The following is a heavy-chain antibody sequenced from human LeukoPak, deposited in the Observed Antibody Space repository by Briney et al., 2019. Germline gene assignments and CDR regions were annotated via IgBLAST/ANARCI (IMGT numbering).Heavy chain of an antibody. CDR2: INSDGSST. CDR3: ARNLEGHSSGL. Sequence: GGSLRLSRAASGFTVSSNYMSWVRQAPGKGLVWVSRINSDGSSTSYADSVKGRFTISRDNAKNTLYLQMNSLRAEDTAVYHCARNLEGHSSGLWGQGTLVTVSS. V-gene: IGHV3-74*01. D-gene: IGHD3-22*01. CDR1: GFTVSSNY. J-gene: IGHJ4*02.